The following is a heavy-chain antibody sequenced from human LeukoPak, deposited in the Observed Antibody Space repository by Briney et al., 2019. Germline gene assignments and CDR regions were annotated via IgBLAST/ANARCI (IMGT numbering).Heavy chain of an antibody. CDR1: GFTFSSYR. CDR2: ISSDGSST. CDR3: ARDMVY. J-gene: IGHJ4*02. V-gene: IGHV3-74*01. D-gene: IGHD3-10*01. Sequence: GGSLRLSCAGPGFTFSSYRMHWVRQAPGKGLVWVSRISSDGSSTTYADSVKGRFTISRDNAKNTLYLQMNSLRDEDTTVYYCARDMVYWGQGTLVTVSS.